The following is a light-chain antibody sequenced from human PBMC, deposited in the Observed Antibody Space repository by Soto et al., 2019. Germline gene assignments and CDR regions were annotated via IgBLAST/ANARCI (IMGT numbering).Light chain of an antibody. V-gene: IGKV1-5*01. J-gene: IGKJ2*01. CDR3: QQYNSYLYT. CDR2: DAS. CDR1: QSISSR. Sequence: DIQMTQSPSTLSASVGDRVTITCRASQSISSRLGWYQQKPGKAPKLLIYDASSLESGVPSRFSGSGSGTEFTLTISSLQPDDFATYYCQQYNSYLYTFGQGTKLEIK.